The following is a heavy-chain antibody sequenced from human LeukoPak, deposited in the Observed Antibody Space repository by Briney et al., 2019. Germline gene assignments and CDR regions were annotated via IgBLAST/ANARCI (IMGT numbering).Heavy chain of an antibody. V-gene: IGHV1-69*13. D-gene: IGHD4-23*01. CDR2: IIPIFGTA. J-gene: IGHJ6*03. Sequence: SVKVSCKASGGTFSSYAISWVRQAPGQGLEWMGGIIPIFGTANYAQKFQGRVTITADESTSTAYMELSSLRSEDTAVYYSARAPLATDYGGNYYYYMDVWGKGTTTTVSS. CDR1: GGTFSSYA. CDR3: ARAPLATDYGGNYYYYMDV.